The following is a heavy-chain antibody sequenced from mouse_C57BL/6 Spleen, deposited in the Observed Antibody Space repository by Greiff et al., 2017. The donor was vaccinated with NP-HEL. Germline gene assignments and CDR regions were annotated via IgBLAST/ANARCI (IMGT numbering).Heavy chain of an antibody. J-gene: IGHJ4*01. D-gene: IGHD2-4*01. V-gene: IGHV1-26*01. CDR2: INPNNGGT. CDR3: ARDLDDYEGSHYAMDY. Sequence: EVQLQQSGPELVKPGASVKISCKASGYTFTDYYMNWVKQSHGKSLEWIGDINPNNGGTSYNQKFKGKATLTVDKSSSTAYMELRSLTSEDSAVCDCARDLDDYEGSHYAMDYWGQGTSVTVSS. CDR1: GYTFTDYY.